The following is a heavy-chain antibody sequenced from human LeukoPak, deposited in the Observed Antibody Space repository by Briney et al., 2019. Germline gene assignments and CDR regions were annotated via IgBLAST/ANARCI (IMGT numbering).Heavy chain of an antibody. Sequence: ASVKVSCKASGYTFTSYGISWVRQAPGQGLEWMGWISAYNGNTNYAQKLQGRVTMTTDTSTSTAYMELRSLRSDDTAVYYCARVRGGVGATTDYYGMDVWGQGTTVTVSS. D-gene: IGHD1-26*01. V-gene: IGHV1-18*01. CDR1: GYTFTSYG. J-gene: IGHJ6*02. CDR3: ARVRGGVGATTDYYGMDV. CDR2: ISAYNGNT.